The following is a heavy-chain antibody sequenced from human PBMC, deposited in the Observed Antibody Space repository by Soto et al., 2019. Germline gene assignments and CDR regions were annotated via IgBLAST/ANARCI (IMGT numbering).Heavy chain of an antibody. CDR2: MNPYNDNT. J-gene: IGHJ4*02. Sequence: QVQVVQSGAEVKMPGASVKVSCKTSGYTCSSYDFSWVRQPPGQGLEWMGRMNPYNDNTHYAQRFQGRVTTTTATSTTTAYMELRSLTSDDTAVYYYAREGYGDYCYWGRGTLVTVSS. V-gene: IGHV1-18*01. CDR3: AREGYGDYCY. D-gene: IGHD4-17*01. CDR1: GYTCSSYD.